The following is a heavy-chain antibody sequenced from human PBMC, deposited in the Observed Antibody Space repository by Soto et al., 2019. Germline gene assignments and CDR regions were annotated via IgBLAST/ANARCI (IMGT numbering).Heavy chain of an antibody. J-gene: IGHJ5*02. V-gene: IGHV4-4*07. CDR3: ARDPGITGTTTRFDP. Sequence: LSLTCTVSGGSISSYYWSWIRQPAGKGLEWIGRIYTSKSTNYNPSLKSRVTMSVDTSKNQFSLKLSSVTAADTAVYYCARDPGITGTTTRFDPWGQGILVTAPQ. CDR2: IYTSKST. CDR1: GGSISSYY. D-gene: IGHD1-20*01.